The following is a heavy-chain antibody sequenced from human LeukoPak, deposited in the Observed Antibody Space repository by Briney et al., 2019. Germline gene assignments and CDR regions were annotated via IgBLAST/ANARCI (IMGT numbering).Heavy chain of an antibody. V-gene: IGHV4-30-4*08. D-gene: IGHD1-26*01. J-gene: IGHJ3*02. CDR1: GGSISSGDYY. Sequence: SQTLSLTCTVSGGSISSGDYYWSWIRQPPGKGLEWIGYIYYSGSTYYNPSLKSRVTISVDTSKNQFSLKLSSVTAADTAVYYCARESTRGSTTVGAYAFDIWGQGTMVTVSS. CDR3: ARESTRGSTTVGAYAFDI. CDR2: IYYSGST.